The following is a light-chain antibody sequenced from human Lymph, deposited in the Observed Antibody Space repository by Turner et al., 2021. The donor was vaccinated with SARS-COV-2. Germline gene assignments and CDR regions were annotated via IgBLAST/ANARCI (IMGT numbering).Light chain of an antibody. CDR3: QQFNSYPLT. Sequence: AIQLTQSPSSLSASVGDRVTITCRASQAITSALAWSQQKPGKAPKPLIYDASSLESGVPSSFSGSGSGTDFTLTISSLQPDDFATYYCQQFNSYPLTFGGGTKVEIK. V-gene: IGKV1-13*02. CDR1: QAITSA. J-gene: IGKJ4*01. CDR2: DAS.